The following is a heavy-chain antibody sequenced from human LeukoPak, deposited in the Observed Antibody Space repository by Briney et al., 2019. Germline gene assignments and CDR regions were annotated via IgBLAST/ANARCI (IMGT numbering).Heavy chain of an antibody. CDR1: GYSISSGYY. V-gene: IGHV4-38-2*02. CDR2: INHSGST. Sequence: PSETLSLTCTVSGYSISSGYYWGWIRQPPGKGLEWIGEINHSGSTNYNPSLKSRVTISVDTSKNQFSLKLSSVTAADTAVYYCARDRVVVPAAIGAYYYYYYMGVWGKGTTVTVSS. J-gene: IGHJ6*03. D-gene: IGHD2-2*02. CDR3: ARDRVVVPAAIGAYYYYYYMGV.